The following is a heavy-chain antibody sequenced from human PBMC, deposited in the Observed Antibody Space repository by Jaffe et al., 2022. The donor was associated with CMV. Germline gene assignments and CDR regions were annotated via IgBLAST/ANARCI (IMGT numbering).Heavy chain of an antibody. CDR3: ARGQDTAKTGY. CDR2: IHPSGST. Sequence: QVQLQQWGAGLLKPSETLSLTCAVYGGSFSDYYWTWIRQSPGKGLEWIGEIHPSGSTSYNPSLKSRVTISVDTSKNQFSLKVTSVTAADTAVYYCARGQDTAKTGYWGQGTLVTVSS. CDR1: GGSFSDYY. V-gene: IGHV4-34*02. J-gene: IGHJ4*02. D-gene: IGHD5-18*01.